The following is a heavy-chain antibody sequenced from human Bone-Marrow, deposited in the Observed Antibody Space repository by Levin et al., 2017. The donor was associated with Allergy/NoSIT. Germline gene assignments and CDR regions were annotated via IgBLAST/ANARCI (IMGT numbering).Heavy chain of an antibody. D-gene: IGHD3-10*01. J-gene: IGHJ5*02. CDR3: ARGSWFGELVFDP. CDR2: ITNSGST. V-gene: IGHV4-30-4*01. CDR1: GGSIISGDNQ. Sequence: ASETLSLTCIVSGGSIISGDNQWSWIRQSPGKGLEWIGYITNSGSTDSKTSLKSRVTMSVDTSKNHFSLRLSSVTAADTAVYYCARGSWFGELVFDPWGQGKLVTVSS.